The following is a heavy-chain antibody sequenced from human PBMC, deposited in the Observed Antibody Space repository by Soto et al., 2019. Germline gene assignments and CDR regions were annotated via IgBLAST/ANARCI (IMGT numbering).Heavy chain of an antibody. D-gene: IGHD4-4*01. J-gene: IGHJ5*01. CDR2: IKSKSSGGTT. CDR3: TSAKGWRQSPLDS. Sequence: LVESGGGLVKPGGSIRLSCAASGFIFRNAWMSWVRQAPGKGLEWVGRIKSKSSGGTTDYAAPVEGRVTITRDDSKRILYLQMTSLTVEDTAVYFCTSAKGWRQSPLDSWGQGALVTVSS. V-gene: IGHV3-15*01. CDR1: GFIFRNAW.